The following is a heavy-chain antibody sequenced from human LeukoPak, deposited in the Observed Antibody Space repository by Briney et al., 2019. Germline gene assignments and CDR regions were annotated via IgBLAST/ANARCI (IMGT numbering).Heavy chain of an antibody. V-gene: IGHV3-33*06. CDR2: IWFDGSNK. CDR1: GFTFSSYG. D-gene: IGHD3-22*01. Sequence: GGSLSLSCAASGFTFSSYGRHWVRRAPGKGLEWVAVIWFDGSNKYYADSVKGRFTISRDNSKNTLYLQMNSLRAEDTAVYYCAKDRNYYDSSGYYLIDYWGQGTLVTVSS. J-gene: IGHJ4*02. CDR3: AKDRNYYDSSGYYLIDY.